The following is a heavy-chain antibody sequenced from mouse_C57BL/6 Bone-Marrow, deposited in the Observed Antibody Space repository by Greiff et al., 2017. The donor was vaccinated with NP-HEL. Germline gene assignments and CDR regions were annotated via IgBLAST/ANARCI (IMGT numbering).Heavy chain of an antibody. J-gene: IGHJ3*01. CDR2: INPYNGGT. Sequence: VQLKQSGPVLVKPGASVKMSCKASGYTFTDYYMNWVKQSHGKSLEWIGVINPYNGGTSYNQKFKGKATLTVDKSSSTAYMELNSLTSEDSAVYYCATYYSNGGFAYWGQGTLVTVSA. CDR3: ATYYSNGGFAY. CDR1: GYTFTDYY. V-gene: IGHV1-19*01. D-gene: IGHD2-5*01.